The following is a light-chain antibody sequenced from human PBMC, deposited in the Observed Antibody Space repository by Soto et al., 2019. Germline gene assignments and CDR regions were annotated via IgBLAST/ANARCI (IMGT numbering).Light chain of an antibody. CDR2: GAS. CDR1: QSVSSN. J-gene: IGKJ5*01. Sequence: EIVMTQSPATLSVSPGERATLSCRASQSVSSNLAWYQQKPGQAPRLLIYGASTRATGIQARFSGSGSGTELTRTISSRQSEDCAVYYCQQYNNWPITFGQGTRLEIK. CDR3: QQYNNWPIT. V-gene: IGKV3-15*01.